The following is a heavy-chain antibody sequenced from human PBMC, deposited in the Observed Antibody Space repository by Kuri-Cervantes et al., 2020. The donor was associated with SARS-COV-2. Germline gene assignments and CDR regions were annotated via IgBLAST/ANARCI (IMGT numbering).Heavy chain of an antibody. V-gene: IGHV1-46*01. J-gene: IGHJ5*02. Sequence: ASVKVSCRASGYTFTSYYMHWVRQAPGQGLEWMGIINPSGGSTSYAQKFQGRVTMTRDTSTSTVYMELSSLRSEDTAVYYCATEPPLVGATSLGGWFDPWGQGTLVTVSS. CDR3: ATEPPLVGATSLGGWFDP. CDR2: INPSGGST. D-gene: IGHD1-26*01. CDR1: GYTFTSYY.